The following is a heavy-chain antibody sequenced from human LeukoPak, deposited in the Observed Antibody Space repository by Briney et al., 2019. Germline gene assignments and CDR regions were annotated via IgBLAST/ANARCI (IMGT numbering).Heavy chain of an antibody. Sequence: ASVKVSCKASGYTFTSYYMNWVRQAPGQGLEWMGIINPSGGSTTYAQKFQGRVTMTRGTSTSTVYMVLSSLRSDDTAVYYCARDTRYSSGWYYFDYWGQGTLVTVSS. CDR3: ARDTRYSSGWYYFDY. CDR1: GYTFTSYY. CDR2: INPSGGST. V-gene: IGHV1-46*01. D-gene: IGHD6-19*01. J-gene: IGHJ4*02.